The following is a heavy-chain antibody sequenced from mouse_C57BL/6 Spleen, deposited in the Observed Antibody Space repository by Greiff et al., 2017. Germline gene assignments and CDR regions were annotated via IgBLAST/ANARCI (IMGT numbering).Heavy chain of an antibody. D-gene: IGHD1-1*01. CDR3: ARNMGDYYGSSYVGYFDY. V-gene: IGHV2-2*01. CDR2: IWSGGST. J-gene: IGHJ2*01. Sequence: VQLQQSGPGLVQPSQSLSITCTVSGFSLTSYGVHWVRQSPGKGLAWLGVIWSGGSTDYNAAFISRLSISKDNSKSQVFFKMNSLQADDTAIYYCARNMGDYYGSSYVGYFDYWGQGTTLTVSS. CDR1: GFSLTSYG.